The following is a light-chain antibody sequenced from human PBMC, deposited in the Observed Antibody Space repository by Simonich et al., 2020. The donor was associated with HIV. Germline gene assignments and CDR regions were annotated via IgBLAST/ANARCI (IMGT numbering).Light chain of an antibody. J-gene: IGKJ1*01. CDR3: QQFFSTPWT. CDR2: KAS. CDR1: QTISSW. Sequence: DIQMTQSPSTLSASVGDSVTIPCRASQTISSWLAWYQQKPGKAPNLLIYKASSLESGVSSRFSGSGSGTEFTLTISSLQPEDFATYYCQQFFSTPWTFGQGTKVEIK. V-gene: IGKV1-5*03.